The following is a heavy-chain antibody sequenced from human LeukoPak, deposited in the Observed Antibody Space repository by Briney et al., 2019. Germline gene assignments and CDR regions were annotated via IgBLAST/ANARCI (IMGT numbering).Heavy chain of an antibody. CDR1: GYSFTDYY. J-gene: IGHJ5*02. D-gene: IGHD6-19*01. CDR2: LNPSANIT. CDR3: ARNGANSGWYGDFDH. Sequence: GASVKVSCKASGYSFTDYYMHWVRQAPGQGLEWMGILNPSANITNYAQRFQGSAARTSDTSTNTVYMELTRLTSEDTAVYYCARNGANSGWYGDFDHWGQGTPVAGS. V-gene: IGHV1-46*01.